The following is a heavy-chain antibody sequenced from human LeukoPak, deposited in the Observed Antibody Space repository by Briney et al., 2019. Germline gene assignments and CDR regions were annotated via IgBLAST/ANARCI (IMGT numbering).Heavy chain of an antibody. CDR1: GFTLSSYW. D-gene: IGHD4-23*01. CDR2: IQQDGSEK. Sequence: PGGSLRLSCAASGFTLSSYWMSWVRQAPGKGLEWVANIQQDGSEKYYVDSVKGRFTISRDNAKNSLYLQINSLRAEDTAVYYCSGGNLYWYFDLWGRGTLVTVSS. V-gene: IGHV3-7*01. J-gene: IGHJ2*01. CDR3: SGGNLYWYFDL.